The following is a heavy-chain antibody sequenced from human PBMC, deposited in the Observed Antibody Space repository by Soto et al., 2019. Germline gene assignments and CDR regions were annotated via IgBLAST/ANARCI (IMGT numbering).Heavy chain of an antibody. D-gene: IGHD1-26*01. CDR1: GDSVSSNSAG. Sequence: SQTLLLTCAITGDSVSSNSAGWSWVRQSPSRGLEWLGRTYYRSKWYYEYAVSVRGRITINPDTSKNQYSLQLNSVTPEDTAVYFCARGEQYSGRIFDYWGQGTLVTVPQ. V-gene: IGHV6-1*01. CDR3: ARGEQYSGRIFDY. J-gene: IGHJ4*01. CDR2: TYYRSKWYY.